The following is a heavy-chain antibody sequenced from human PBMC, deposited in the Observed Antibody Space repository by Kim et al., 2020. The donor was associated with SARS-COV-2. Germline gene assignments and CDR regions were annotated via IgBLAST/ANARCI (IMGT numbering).Heavy chain of an antibody. Sequence: SETLSLTCSVSGGSISSGAHYWSWIRQHPGKGLEWIGYIYYSGNTYYNPALKSRVTILLDTSKNQFSLKLSSVTAADTVEYYCARVGAHYYGDYAGWYF. CDR1: GGSISSGAHY. CDR2: IYYSGNT. J-gene: IGHJ2*01. V-gene: IGHV4-31*03. CDR3: ARVGAHYYGDYAGWYF. D-gene: IGHD4-17*01.